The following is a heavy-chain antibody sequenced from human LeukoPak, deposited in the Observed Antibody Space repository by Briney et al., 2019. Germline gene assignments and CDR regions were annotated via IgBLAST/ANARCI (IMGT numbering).Heavy chain of an antibody. CDR1: GGSISSYY. J-gene: IGHJ3*02. V-gene: IGHV4-34*01. CDR3: ARGLSLVKWLRPRDAFDI. CDR2: INHSGST. Sequence: SETLSLTCTVSGGSISSYYWSWIRQPPGKGLEWIGEINHSGSTNYNPSLKSRVTISVDTSKNQFSLKLSSVTAADTAVYYCARGLSLVKWLRPRDAFDIWGQGTMVTVSS. D-gene: IGHD5-12*01.